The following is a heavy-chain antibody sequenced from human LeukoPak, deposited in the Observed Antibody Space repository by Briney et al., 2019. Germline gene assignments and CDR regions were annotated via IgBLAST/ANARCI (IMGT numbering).Heavy chain of an antibody. J-gene: IGHJ4*02. CDR2: ARNKPNGYTT. D-gene: IGHD2-8*02. Sequence: GGSLRLSCEASGFTFSDHYMDWVRQAPGKGLEWVGRARNKPNGYTTYYAASVKGRFTISRDDSKTSLYLQMNSLKIDDTAVYFCARAYPCPSTGCVPRPHFDYWGQGALVTVSS. V-gene: IGHV3-72*01. CDR3: ARAYPCPSTGCVPRPHFDY. CDR1: GFTFSDHY.